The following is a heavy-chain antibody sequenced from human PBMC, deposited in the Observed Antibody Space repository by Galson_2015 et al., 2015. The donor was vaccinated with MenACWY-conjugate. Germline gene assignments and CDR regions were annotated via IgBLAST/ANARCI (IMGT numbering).Heavy chain of an antibody. CDR3: AKDRPYGSGSYHDY. Sequence: SLRLSCAASGFTFSSYGMHWVRQAPGKGLEWVAFIRYDGSNKYYADSVKGRFTISRDNSKNTLYLQMNSLRAEDTAVYYCAKDRPYGSGSYHDYWGQGTLVTVSS. V-gene: IGHV3-30*02. J-gene: IGHJ4*02. D-gene: IGHD3-10*01. CDR2: IRYDGSNK. CDR1: GFTFSSYG.